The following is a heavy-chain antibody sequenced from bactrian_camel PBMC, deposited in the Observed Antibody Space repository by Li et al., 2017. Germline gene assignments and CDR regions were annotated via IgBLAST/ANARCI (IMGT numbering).Heavy chain of an antibody. Sequence: VQLVESGGDSAEAGGSLRLSCVVSGYFSKRCMAWFRQAPGKERQGVAAIVTGAHNKYYAGSANGRFTVSRDNAKNTVYLQMSSLKPEDTAMYYCAAGRAEGRWCPAEATFSDLFPYRGQGTQVTVS. V-gene: IGHV3S40*01. J-gene: IGHJ4*01. D-gene: IGHD6*01. CDR3: AAGRAEGRWCPAEATFSDLFPY. CDR2: IVTGAHNK. CDR1: GYFSKRC.